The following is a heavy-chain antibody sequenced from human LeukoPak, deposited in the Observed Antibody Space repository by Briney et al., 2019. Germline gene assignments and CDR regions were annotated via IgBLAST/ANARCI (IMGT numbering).Heavy chain of an antibody. J-gene: IGHJ4*02. CDR3: ARVSTSSELHYYFDY. Sequence: ASVKVSCKASGYTFGIYGISWVRQAPGQGLEWMGRINPNSGGTNYAQKFQGRVTMTRDTSISTAYMELSRLRSDDTAVYYCARVSTSSELHYYFDYWGQGTLVTVSS. CDR1: GYTFGIYG. V-gene: IGHV1-2*06. D-gene: IGHD1-7*01. CDR2: INPNSGGT.